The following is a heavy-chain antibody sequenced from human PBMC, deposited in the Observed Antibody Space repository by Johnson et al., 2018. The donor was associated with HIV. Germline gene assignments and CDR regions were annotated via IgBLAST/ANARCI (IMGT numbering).Heavy chain of an antibody. CDR1: GFTFSSYA. V-gene: IGHV3-64*01. CDR3: ARTRLELSSGYPDAFDI. CDR2: ISSNGGST. J-gene: IGHJ3*02. D-gene: IGHD3-22*01. Sequence: MLLVESGGGLVQPGGSLRLSCAASGFTFSSYAMHWVRQAPGKGLEYVSAISSNGGSTYYANSVKGRFTISRDNSKNTLYLQMGSLRAEDMAVYYCARTRLELSSGYPDAFDIWGQGTMVTVSS.